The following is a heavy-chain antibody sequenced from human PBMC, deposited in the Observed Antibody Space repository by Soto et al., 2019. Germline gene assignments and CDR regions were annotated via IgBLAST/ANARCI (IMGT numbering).Heavy chain of an antibody. CDR3: VTEVEVAVGATAFDS. Sequence: EARLVESGGKLVQSGGSLRLSCRGSGFIFSQSWMSWVRQAPGKGLQWVANIKEDGGEKNYVASVKGRFTISRDNARNSLYLQMNSLRDEDTGIYYCVTEVEVAVGATAFDSWGQGTLVTVSS. D-gene: IGHD1-26*01. J-gene: IGHJ4*02. CDR1: GFIFSQSW. CDR2: IKEDGGEK. V-gene: IGHV3-7*03.